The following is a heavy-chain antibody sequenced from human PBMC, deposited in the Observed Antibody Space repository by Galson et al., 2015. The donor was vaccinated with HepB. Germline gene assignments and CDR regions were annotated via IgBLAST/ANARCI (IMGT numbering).Heavy chain of an antibody. D-gene: IGHD5-18*01. CDR1: GFTFSSYW. Sequence: SLRLSCATSGFTFSSYWMHWVRQAPGKGLVWVSRMDSDGSWISYADSVKDRFIISRDNAKNTLYLQMNSLRAEDTAVYYCAREKYSHDDAFDFWGQGTMVTVSS. CDR2: MDSDGSWI. V-gene: IGHV3-74*01. J-gene: IGHJ3*01. CDR3: AREKYSHDDAFDF.